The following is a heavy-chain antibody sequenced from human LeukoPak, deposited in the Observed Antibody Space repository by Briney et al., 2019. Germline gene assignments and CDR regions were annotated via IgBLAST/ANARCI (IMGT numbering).Heavy chain of an antibody. Sequence: GASVKVSCKASGYTFTSYGISWVRQAPGQGLEWMGWISAYNGNTNYAQKLQDRVTMTRDTSTSTAYMELRSLRSDDTAVYSCARGPLWSGYYISTWYTYYFDYWGQGTLVTVSS. J-gene: IGHJ4*02. CDR3: ARGPLWSGYYISTWYTYYFDY. CDR1: GYTFTSYG. CDR2: ISAYNGNT. V-gene: IGHV1-18*01. D-gene: IGHD3-3*01.